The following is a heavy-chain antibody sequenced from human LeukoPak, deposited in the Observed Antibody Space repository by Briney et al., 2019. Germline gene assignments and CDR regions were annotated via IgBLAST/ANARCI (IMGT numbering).Heavy chain of an antibody. CDR1: GGSFSGYY. CDR2: INHSGST. CDR3: ARKGRGIAGRPGYYFDY. Sequence: PSETLSLTCAVHGGSFSGYYWSWIRQPPGKGLEWIGEINHSGSTNYNPSLKSRVTISVDTSKNQFSLKLSSVTAADTAVYYCARKGRGIAGRPGYYFDYWGQGTLVTVSS. J-gene: IGHJ4*02. V-gene: IGHV4-34*09. D-gene: IGHD6-6*01.